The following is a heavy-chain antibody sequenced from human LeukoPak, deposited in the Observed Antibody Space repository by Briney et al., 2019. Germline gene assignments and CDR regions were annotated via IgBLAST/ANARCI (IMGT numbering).Heavy chain of an antibody. CDR3: ARGRPHGNDY. V-gene: IGHV3-9*01. D-gene: IGHD4-23*01. CDR2: ISWNSGSI. Sequence: GGSLRLSCAASGFTFDDYAMHWVRQAPGKGLGWVSGISWNSGSIGYADSVKGRFTISRDNAKNSLYLQMNSLRVEDTAVYHCARGRPHGNDYWGQGTLVTVSS. CDR1: GFTFDDYA. J-gene: IGHJ4*02.